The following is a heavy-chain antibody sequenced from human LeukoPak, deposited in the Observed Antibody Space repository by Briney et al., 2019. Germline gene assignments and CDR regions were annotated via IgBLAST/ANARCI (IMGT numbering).Heavy chain of an antibody. Sequence: GESLRLSCAASGFTFDDYAMHWVRQAPGKGLEWVSGISWNSGSIGYADSVKGRFTISRDNAKNSLYLQMNSLRAEDTALYYCAKDTYYDSSGYYYFDYWGQGTLVTVSS. CDR3: AKDTYYDSSGYYYFDY. J-gene: IGHJ4*02. CDR2: ISWNSGSI. D-gene: IGHD3-22*01. V-gene: IGHV3-9*01. CDR1: GFTFDDYA.